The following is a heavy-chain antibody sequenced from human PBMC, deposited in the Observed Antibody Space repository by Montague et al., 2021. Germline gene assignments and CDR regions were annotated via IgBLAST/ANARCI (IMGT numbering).Heavy chain of an antibody. Sequence: SETLSLTCAVYGGSLSGYIWNWIRQPPGRDLEWIGQISHTGSTSYNPSLKSRVTMSVDTSENHVSLRLSSVTAADTAVYYCTRGEVAVTGIDYWGQGALVTVSP. CDR1: GGSLSGYI. V-gene: IGHV4-34*01. J-gene: IGHJ4*02. D-gene: IGHD6-19*01. CDR2: ISHTGST. CDR3: TRGEVAVTGIDY.